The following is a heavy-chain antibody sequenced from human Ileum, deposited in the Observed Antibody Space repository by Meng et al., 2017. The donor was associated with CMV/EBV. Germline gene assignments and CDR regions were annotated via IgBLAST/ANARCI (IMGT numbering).Heavy chain of an antibody. D-gene: IGHD3-16*01. J-gene: IGHJ4*02. CDR1: GDTVSSNSAT. V-gene: IGHV6-1*01. CDR2: TYYMSKWYN. Sequence: SQTLSLTCAISGDTVSSNSATSNWVRQSPSRGLECLGRTYYMSKWYNHYAVCVKSRITINPDTSKNQFTLKLNSGTPEDTAVYYCVRDGTWGHWGQGTLVTVSS. CDR3: VRDGTWGH.